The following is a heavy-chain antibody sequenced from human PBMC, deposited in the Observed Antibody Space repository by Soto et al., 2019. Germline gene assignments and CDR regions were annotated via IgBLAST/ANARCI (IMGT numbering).Heavy chain of an antibody. V-gene: IGHV4-39*01. CDR2: IYYSGST. CDR1: GGSISSSSYY. J-gene: IGHJ5*02. CDR3: ARRRRTNWFDP. Sequence: QLQLQESGPGLVKPSETLSLTCTVSGGSISSSSYYWGWIRQPPGKGLEWIGSIYYSGSTYYNPSRKSRVTISVDTSKNQFSLKLSSVTAADTAVYYCARRRRTNWFDPWGQGTLVTVSS.